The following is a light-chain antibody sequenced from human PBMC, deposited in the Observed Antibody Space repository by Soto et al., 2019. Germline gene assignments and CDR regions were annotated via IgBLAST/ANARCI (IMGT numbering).Light chain of an antibody. CDR3: QQYNDWPLT. CDR2: GAF. CDR1: QSVTSSY. Sequence: EIVMTQSPVTLSVSPGERATPSLRASQSVTSSYLAWYQRKPGQAPSLLIYGAFTRATGIPARFSGTGSGTEFTLTISSLQSEDFALYYCQQYNDWPLTFGQGTKVDI. J-gene: IGKJ1*01. V-gene: IGKV3-15*01.